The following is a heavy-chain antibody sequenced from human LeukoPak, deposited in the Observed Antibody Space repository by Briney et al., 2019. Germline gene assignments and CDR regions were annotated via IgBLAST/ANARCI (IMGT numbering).Heavy chain of an antibody. D-gene: IGHD5-12*01. CDR3: ARDPISYSGYDLGMDTAMVSGLGY. Sequence: GGSLRLSCAASGFTFSDYYMSWIRQAPGKGLEWVSYISSSGSTIYYADSVKGRFTISRDNAKNSLYLQMNSLRAEDTAVYYCARDPISYSGYDLGMDTAMVSGLGYWGQGTLVTVSS. V-gene: IGHV3-11*04. CDR1: GFTFSDYY. J-gene: IGHJ4*02. CDR2: ISSSGSTI.